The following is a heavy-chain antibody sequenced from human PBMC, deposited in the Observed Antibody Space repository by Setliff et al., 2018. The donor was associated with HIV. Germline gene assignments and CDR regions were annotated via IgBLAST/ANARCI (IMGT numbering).Heavy chain of an antibody. V-gene: IGHV1-18*01. Sequence: ASVKVSCKASGYTFTSYGISWVRRAPGQGLEWMGWISAYSGNTNYAQKLQGRVTMTTDTSTSTAYMELRSLRSDDTAVYYCARDGAPYYYGSGRWGGYWGQGTLVTVSS. CDR2: ISAYSGNT. J-gene: IGHJ4*02. CDR1: GYTFTSYG. D-gene: IGHD3-10*01. CDR3: ARDGAPYYYGSGRWGGY.